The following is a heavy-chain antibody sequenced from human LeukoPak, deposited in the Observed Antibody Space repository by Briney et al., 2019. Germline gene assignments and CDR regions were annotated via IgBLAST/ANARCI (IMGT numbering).Heavy chain of an antibody. CDR3: ARGQFQRDY. CDR1: GGSFSGYF. Sequence: SETLSLTCAVYGGSFSGYFWSWIGQPPGKGLEWIGEVNHSGRTNYNPSLKSRVTISVDTSKNQFSLNLRSVTAADTAVYYCARGQFQRDYWGQGTLVTVSS. V-gene: IGHV4-34*01. J-gene: IGHJ4*02. CDR2: VNHSGRT.